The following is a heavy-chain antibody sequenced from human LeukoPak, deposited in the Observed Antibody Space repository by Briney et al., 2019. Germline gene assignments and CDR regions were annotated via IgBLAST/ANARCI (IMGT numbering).Heavy chain of an antibody. J-gene: IGHJ4*02. D-gene: IGHD4-11*01. V-gene: IGHV4-30-4*01. CDR2: IRYSGTT. Sequence: SQTLSLTCTVSGGSISSANYYWSWIRQPPGKGLEWIGYIRYSGTTYYNPSLKGRLSISIATTKNQFSLKLSSVTAADTAVYYCAREGRLLDYWGQGTLVTVSS. CDR3: AREGRLLDY. CDR1: GGSISSANYY.